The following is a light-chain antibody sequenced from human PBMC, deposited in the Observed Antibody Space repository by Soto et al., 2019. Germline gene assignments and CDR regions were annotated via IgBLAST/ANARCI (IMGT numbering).Light chain of an antibody. V-gene: IGLV2-14*01. CDR2: GVR. Sequence: QSVLTQPASVSGSPGQSITISCTGTTSDVGAYNFVSWYQQHPGKAPKVIIYGVRNRPSGVSNRFSGSKSGNTASLTISGLLDEDEADYYCSSYTTSSPDVVFGGGTKLTVL. CDR1: TSDVGAYNF. CDR3: SSYTTSSPDVV. J-gene: IGLJ2*01.